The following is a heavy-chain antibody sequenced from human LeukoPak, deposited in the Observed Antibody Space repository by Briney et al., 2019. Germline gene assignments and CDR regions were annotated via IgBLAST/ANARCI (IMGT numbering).Heavy chain of an antibody. Sequence: GGSLRLSCAVSGFTFSAYAVSWVSQAPGKWMEWVSAMSGSGGMTYYADSVKGRFSISRDNSKNTLHLQMNSLRAEDTAVYYCAKDTARVWFGDRLGMDVWGQGTTVTVSS. CDR3: AKDTARVWFGDRLGMDV. V-gene: IGHV3-23*01. CDR2: MSGSGGMT. J-gene: IGHJ6*02. CDR1: GFTFSAYA. D-gene: IGHD3-10*01.